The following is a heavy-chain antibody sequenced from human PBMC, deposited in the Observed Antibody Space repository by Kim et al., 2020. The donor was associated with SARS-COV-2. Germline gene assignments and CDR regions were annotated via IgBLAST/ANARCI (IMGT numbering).Heavy chain of an antibody. D-gene: IGHD3-3*01. V-gene: IGHV1-69*13. CDR3: ARRAARDYDFWSGYSLDY. J-gene: IGHJ4*02. CDR2: IIPIFGTA. CDR1: GGTFSSYA. Sequence: SVKVSCKASGGTFSSYAISWVRQAPGQGLEWMGGIIPIFGTANYAQKFQGRVTITADESTSTAYMELSSLRSEDTAVYYCARRAARDYDFWSGYSLDYWGQGTLVTVSS.